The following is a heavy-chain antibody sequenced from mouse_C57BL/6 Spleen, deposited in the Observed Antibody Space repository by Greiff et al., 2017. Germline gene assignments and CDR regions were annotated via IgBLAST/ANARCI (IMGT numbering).Heavy chain of an antibody. D-gene: IGHD2-3*01. J-gene: IGHJ4*01. Sequence: EVQLQESGPGLVKPSQTVFLTCTVTGISITTGNYRWSWIRQFPGNKLEWIGYIYYSGTITYNPSLTSRTTITRDTPKNQFFLEMNSLTAEDTATYYCARYDGSYYYAMDYWGQGTSVTVSS. V-gene: IGHV3-5*01. CDR3: ARYDGSYYYAMDY. CDR2: IYYSGTI. CDR1: GISITTGNYR.